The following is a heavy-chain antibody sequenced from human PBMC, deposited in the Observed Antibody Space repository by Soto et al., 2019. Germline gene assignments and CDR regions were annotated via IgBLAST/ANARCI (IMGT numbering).Heavy chain of an antibody. D-gene: IGHD6-6*01. CDR2: IIPIFGTA. V-gene: IGHV1-69*06. Sequence: QVQLVQSGAEVKKPGSSVKVSCKASGGTFSSYAISWVRQAPGQGLEWMGGIIPIFGTANYAQKFQGRVTITADKSTSTDYMELSSLRSEDTAVYYCEREEYSSSTPGDYYYYYGMDVWGQGTTVTVSS. J-gene: IGHJ6*02. CDR1: GGTFSSYA. CDR3: EREEYSSSTPGDYYYYYGMDV.